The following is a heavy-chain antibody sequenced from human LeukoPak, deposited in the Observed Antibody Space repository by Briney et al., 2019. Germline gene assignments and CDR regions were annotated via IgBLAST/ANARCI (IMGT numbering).Heavy chain of an antibody. CDR3: ARAVRGFYYYDSSGYFDP. CDR2: IYHSGST. V-gene: IGHV4-30-2*01. J-gene: IGHJ5*02. D-gene: IGHD3-22*01. Sequence: SETLSLTCAVSGGSISSGGYSWSWIRQPPGKGLEWIGYIYHSGSTYYNPSLKSRVTISVDRSKNQFSLKLSSVTAADTAVYYCARAVRGFYYYDSSGYFDPWGQGTLVTVSS. CDR1: GGSISSGGYS.